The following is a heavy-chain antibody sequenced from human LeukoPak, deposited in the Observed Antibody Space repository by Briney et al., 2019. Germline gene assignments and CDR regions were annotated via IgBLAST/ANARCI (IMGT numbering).Heavy chain of an antibody. D-gene: IGHD4-17*01. V-gene: IGHV3-30-3*01. J-gene: IGHJ4*02. CDR1: GLTFRNYA. Sequence: GGSLRLSCTASGLTFRNYAMQWVRQAPGKGLEWVTVISSDGSNRFYTDSVKGRFTISRDNSMNTLYLQMNSLNTEDTAVYYCASAAATMTNLRLVDYWGQGTLITVSS. CDR3: ASAAATMTNLRLVDY. CDR2: ISSDGSNR.